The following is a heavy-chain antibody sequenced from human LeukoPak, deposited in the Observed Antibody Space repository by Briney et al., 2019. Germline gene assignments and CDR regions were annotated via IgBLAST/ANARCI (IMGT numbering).Heavy chain of an antibody. Sequence: SETLSLTCTVSGGSITSGGYYWSWLRPHPGKGLEWIGYIYYSGSTYYNPSLKSRVTISVDTSKNQFSLKLSSLTAADTAVYYCARDILSDSYVYFVHWGQGTLVTVSS. CDR2: IYYSGST. D-gene: IGHD2-21*02. J-gene: IGHJ4*02. CDR3: ARDILSDSYVYFVH. V-gene: IGHV4-31*03. CDR1: GGSITSGGYY.